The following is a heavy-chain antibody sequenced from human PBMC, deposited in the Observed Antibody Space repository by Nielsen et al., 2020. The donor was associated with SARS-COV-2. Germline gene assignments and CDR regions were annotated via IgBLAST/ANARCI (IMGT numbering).Heavy chain of an antibody. D-gene: IGHD2-15*01. V-gene: IGHV3-74*01. CDR2: INSDGSST. CDR3: ARDPHIVVVVAATRLYYYGMDV. Sequence: WLRQPPGKGLVWVSRINSDGSSTSYADSVKGRFTISRDNAKNTLYLQMNSLRAEDTAVYYCARDPHIVVVVAATRLYYYGMDVWGQGTTVTVSS. J-gene: IGHJ6*02.